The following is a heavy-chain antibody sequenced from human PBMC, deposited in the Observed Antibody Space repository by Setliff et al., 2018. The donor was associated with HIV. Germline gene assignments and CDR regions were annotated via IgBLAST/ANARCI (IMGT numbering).Heavy chain of an antibody. CDR3: VRHRSAVAGTRIGYCYYMDV. CDR2: IYPGDSDI. Sequence: GESLKISCEASGYTFTNYWIGWVRQMPGKGLEWMGIIYPGDSDIIYGPSFQGQVTISADKSITTAYLQWSSLKASDTAIYYCVRHRSAVAGTRIGYCYYMDVWGKGTTVTVSS. D-gene: IGHD6-19*01. J-gene: IGHJ6*03. CDR1: GYTFTNYW. V-gene: IGHV5-51*01.